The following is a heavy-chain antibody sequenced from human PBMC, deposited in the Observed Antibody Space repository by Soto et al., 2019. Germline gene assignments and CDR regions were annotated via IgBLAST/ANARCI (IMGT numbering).Heavy chain of an antibody. D-gene: IGHD1-1*01. CDR2: IGSSGGNS. CDR3: AREKRHNSLGGRFGMDV. CDR1: GFIFSDFS. V-gene: IGHV3-21*01. J-gene: IGHJ6*02. Sequence: EVQLVESGGGLVKPGGSLRLSCAVSGFIFSDFSMNWVRQAPGKGLEWVASIGSSGGNSFYADSVKGRFIISRDNAKTALDLQMNRLRAEDTAVYYCAREKRHNSLGGRFGMDVWGQGTTVTVS.